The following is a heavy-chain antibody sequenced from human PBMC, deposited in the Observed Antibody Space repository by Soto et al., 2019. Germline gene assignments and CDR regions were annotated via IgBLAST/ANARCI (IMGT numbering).Heavy chain of an antibody. CDR3: ASLQVPGSFDY. CDR1: GGSITTTKYF. Sequence: SETLSLTCSVSGGSITTTKYFWSWVRQTPGKGLEWIANIFYTGSPYNSPSLRSRATISVDTSKNQFSLKLSSVTAADTAMYYRASLQVPGSFDYWGQGILVTVSS. D-gene: IGHD2-15*01. V-gene: IGHV4-39*01. CDR2: IFYTGSP. J-gene: IGHJ4*02.